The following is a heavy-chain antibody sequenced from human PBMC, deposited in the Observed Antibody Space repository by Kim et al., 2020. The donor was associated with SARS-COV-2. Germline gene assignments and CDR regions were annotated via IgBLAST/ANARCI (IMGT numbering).Heavy chain of an antibody. J-gene: IGHJ6*01. V-gene: IGHV3-33*06. D-gene: IGHD3-10*01. CDR3: AKEGGITMVRGVISHYYG. Sequence: GGSLRLSCAASGFTFNNYGMHWVRQAPGKGLEWVAVIWYDGSNKYYADSVKGRFTISRDNSKNTLYLQMNSLRAEDTAVYYCAKEGGITMVRGVISHYYG. CDR2: IWYDGSNK. CDR1: GFTFNNYG.